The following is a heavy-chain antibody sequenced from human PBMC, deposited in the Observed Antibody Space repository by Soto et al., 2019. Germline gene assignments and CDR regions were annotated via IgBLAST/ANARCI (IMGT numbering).Heavy chain of an antibody. D-gene: IGHD6-13*01. CDR2: ISYDGSNK. CDR3: AKGGQQLVRFYFDY. CDR1: GFTFSTYG. Sequence: GGSLRLSCAASGFTFSTYGMHWVRQAPGKGLEWVAVISYDGSNKYYADSVKGRFTISRDNSKNTLYLEMNSLRAEDSAVYYCAKGGQQLVRFYFDYWGQGNLVTVSS. V-gene: IGHV3-30*18. J-gene: IGHJ4*02.